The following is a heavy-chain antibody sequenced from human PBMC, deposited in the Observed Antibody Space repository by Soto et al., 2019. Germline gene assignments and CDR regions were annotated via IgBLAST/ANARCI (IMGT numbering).Heavy chain of an antibody. V-gene: IGHV4-31*03. Sequence: QVQLQESGPGLVKPSQTLYLTCTVSGGSISSGGYYWSWIRQHPGKGLEWIGYIYYSTYYNPSLKSRVTISVYTSKNQFSLKLSSVTAADTAVYYCARDYRASYPAYYYYGMDVWGQGTTVTVFS. D-gene: IGHD3-16*02. J-gene: IGHJ6*02. CDR1: GGSISSGGYY. CDR3: ARDYRASYPAYYYYGMDV. CDR2: IYYST.